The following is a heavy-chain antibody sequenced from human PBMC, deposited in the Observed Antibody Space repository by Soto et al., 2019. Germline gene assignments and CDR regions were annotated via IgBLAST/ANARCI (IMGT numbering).Heavy chain of an antibody. CDR2: IYHGDSDT. CDR1: GYSFTSYW. J-gene: IGHJ5*02. D-gene: IGHD5-18*01. V-gene: IGHV5-51*01. CDR3: ARTTYSYGYIYWFDP. Sequence: GESLKISCKGSGYSFTSYWIGWVRQMPGKGLEWMGIIYHGDSDTRYSPSFQGQVTISADKSIRTAYLQWSSLKASDTAMYYCARTTYSYGYIYWFDPWGQGTLVTVSS.